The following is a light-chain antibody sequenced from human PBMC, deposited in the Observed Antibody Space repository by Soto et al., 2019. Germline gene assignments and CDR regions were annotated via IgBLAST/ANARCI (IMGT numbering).Light chain of an antibody. CDR3: QQYNNWPPYT. V-gene: IGKV1-39*01. Sequence: DIQMTQSPSSLSESAGDRVTITCRASQGISTYLNWYQQKPGKAPKLLIYAASSLQSGVPSRFIGSGSETDFTLTISSLQSEDFAVYYCQQYNNWPPYTFGQGTKLEIK. CDR1: QGISTY. CDR2: AAS. J-gene: IGKJ2*01.